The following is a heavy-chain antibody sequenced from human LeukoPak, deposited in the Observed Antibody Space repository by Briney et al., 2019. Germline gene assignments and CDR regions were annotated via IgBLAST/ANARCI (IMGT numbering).Heavy chain of an antibody. J-gene: IGHJ4*02. CDR2: ISGSGLST. V-gene: IGHV3-23*01. Sequence: GGSLRLACAASGFIFRYYAMTWVRQDPGKGREWVSGISGSGLSTYYADSVKGRFTISRDNSKNTLYLQMSSLRAEDTAIYYCANQYSYGRFDKWGRGTLVTVSS. CDR3: ANQYSYGRFDK. CDR1: GFIFRYYA. D-gene: IGHD5-18*01.